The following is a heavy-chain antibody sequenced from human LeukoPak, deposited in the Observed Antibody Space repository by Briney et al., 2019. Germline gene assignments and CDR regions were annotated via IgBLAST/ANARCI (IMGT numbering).Heavy chain of an antibody. V-gene: IGHV3-7*01. D-gene: IGHD3-22*01. J-gene: IGHJ4*02. CDR3: ARDPPYYDSSGYYLY. CDR2: IKQDGSEK. CDR1: GFTFSSDW. Sequence: GGSLRLSCAASGFTFSSDWMSWVRQAPGKGLEWVANIKQDGSEKYYVDSVKGRFTISRDNAKNSLYLQMNSLRAEDTAVYYCARDPPYYDSSGYYLYWGQGTLVTVSS.